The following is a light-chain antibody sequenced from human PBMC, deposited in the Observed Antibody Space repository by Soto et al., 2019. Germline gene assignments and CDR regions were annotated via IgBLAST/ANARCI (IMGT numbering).Light chain of an antibody. CDR2: GAS. CDR3: QQYGSSLL. V-gene: IGKV3-20*01. J-gene: IGKJ4*01. CDR1: QSVSSNY. Sequence: EIVLTQSPGTLSLSPGERATLSCRASQSVSSNYLGWYQQKPGQAPRLVIFGASSRATGIPDRFSGSGSGTDFTLTISRLEPEDFAVYYCQQYGSSLLFGGGTKVEIK.